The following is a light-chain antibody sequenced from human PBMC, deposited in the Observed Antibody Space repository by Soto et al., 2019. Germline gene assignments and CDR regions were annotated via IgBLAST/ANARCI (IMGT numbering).Light chain of an antibody. V-gene: IGLV1-40*01. Sequence: QSVLTQPPSVSGARGQRVTISCTGSSSNIGAGYDVHWYQQLPGTAPKRLIYGNSNRPSGVPDRFSGSKSGTSASLAITGLQAEDEADYSCQSYDSSLSGSGVFGGGTKLTVL. CDR2: GNS. J-gene: IGLJ2*01. CDR1: SSNIGAGYD. CDR3: QSYDSSLSGSGV.